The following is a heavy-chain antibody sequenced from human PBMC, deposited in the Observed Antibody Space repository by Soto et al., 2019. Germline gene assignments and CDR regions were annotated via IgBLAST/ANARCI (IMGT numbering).Heavy chain of an antibody. CDR2: IYWNDDK. D-gene: IGHD6-19*01. V-gene: IGHV2-5*01. J-gene: IGHJ6*02. CDR3: ALAPRYSSGWWAYYYYGMDV. CDR1: GFSRSTSGVG. Sequence: SGPTLVNPTQTLTLTCTFSGFSRSTSGVGVGWIRQPPGKALEWLALIYWNDDKRYSPSLKSRLTITKDTSKNQVVLTMTNMDPVDTATYYCALAPRYSSGWWAYYYYGMDVWGQGTTVPVSS.